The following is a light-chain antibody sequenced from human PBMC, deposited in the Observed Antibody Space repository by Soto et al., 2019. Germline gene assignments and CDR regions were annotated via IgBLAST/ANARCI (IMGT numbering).Light chain of an antibody. CDR1: SSDVGDFNY. Sequence: QSALTQPASVSGSPGRSVTISCTGSSSDVGDFNYVSWYQHLPGRAPKLIIYDVTNRPSGISYRFSASKSGRTASLTISELQAEDEADYYCSSYSNSSTHVVFGGGTKLTVL. CDR2: DVT. V-gene: IGLV2-14*03. J-gene: IGLJ2*01. CDR3: SSYSNSSTHVV.